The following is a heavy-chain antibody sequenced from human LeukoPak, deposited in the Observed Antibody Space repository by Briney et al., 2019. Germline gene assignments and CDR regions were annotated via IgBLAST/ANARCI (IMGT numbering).Heavy chain of an antibody. CDR2: INHSGST. D-gene: IGHD5-12*01. CDR1: GGSFSGYY. CDR3: ARGRRYSWFDP. J-gene: IGHJ5*02. Sequence: SETLSLTCAVYGGSFSGYYWSWIRQPPGKGLEWIGEINHSGSTNYNPSLKSRVTISVDTSKNQFSLKLSSVTAADTAVYYCARGRRYSWFDPWGQGTLVTVSS. V-gene: IGHV4-34*01.